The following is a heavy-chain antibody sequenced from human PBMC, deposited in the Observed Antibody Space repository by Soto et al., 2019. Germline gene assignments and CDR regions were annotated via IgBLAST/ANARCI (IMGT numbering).Heavy chain of an antibody. CDR3: SRDRGAV. D-gene: IGHD3-10*01. V-gene: IGHV1-69*01. CDR1: GGTFSSYA. Sequence: QVQLVQSGAEVKKPGSSVKVSCQASGGTFSSYAINWVRQAPGQRLEWMGGIIARFGTANYAQKFQGRVTITADESTSTAYMELTSLRSEDTAGYYLSRDRGAVWGQGTLVTFSS. CDR2: IIARFGTA. J-gene: IGHJ4*02.